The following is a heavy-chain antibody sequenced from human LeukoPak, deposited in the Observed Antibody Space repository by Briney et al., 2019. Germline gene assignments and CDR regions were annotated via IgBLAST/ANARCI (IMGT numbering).Heavy chain of an antibody. CDR1: GYSFTGYA. CDR3: AKQYVNC. D-gene: IGHD3-16*01. V-gene: IGHV3-23*01. CDR2: ISESGDST. Sequence: GGSLRLSCAASGYSFTGYAMNWVRQAPGKGLEWVSSISESGDSTHYADSVKGRFTISRDNSLNTLYLQMNGLTAEDTAVYYCAKQYVNCWGQATQVTVPS. J-gene: IGHJ4*02.